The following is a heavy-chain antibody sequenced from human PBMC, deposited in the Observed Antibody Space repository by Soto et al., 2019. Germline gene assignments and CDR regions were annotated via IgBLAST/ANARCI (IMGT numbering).Heavy chain of an antibody. V-gene: IGHV3-33*01. Sequence: QVQLVESGGGVVQPGKALRLSCAASGFTFSTYGMHWVRQAPGKGLEWVAMIWQDGRYDYYGDSVKGRFSVSRDNSKNTLSLQMSGLRAEDTALYYCARGRYSKSLGLYIDVWGQGTLVTVSS. D-gene: IGHD1-26*01. J-gene: IGHJ4*02. CDR1: GFTFSTYG. CDR2: IWQDGRYD. CDR3: ARGRYSKSLGLYIDV.